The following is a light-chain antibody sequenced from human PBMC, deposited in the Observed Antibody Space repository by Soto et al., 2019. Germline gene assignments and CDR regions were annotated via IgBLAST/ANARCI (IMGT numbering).Light chain of an antibody. J-gene: IGKJ1*01. Sequence: PGARATLSCRASQSVRSSLAWYQQQPGQAPRLLIYDASSRATGIPARFSGSGSGTEFTLTISSLQSEDCAVYYCQQYKNWPWTFGQGTKVDIK. CDR1: QSVRSS. CDR3: QQYKNWPWT. V-gene: IGKV3D-15*01. CDR2: DAS.